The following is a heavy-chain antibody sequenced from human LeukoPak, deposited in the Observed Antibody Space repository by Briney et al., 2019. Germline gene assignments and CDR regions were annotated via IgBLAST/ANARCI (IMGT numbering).Heavy chain of an antibody. CDR1: GGSISSSNW. CDR2: IYHSGST. J-gene: IGHJ6*01. V-gene: IGHV4-4*02. Sequence: SETLSLTCAVSGGSISSSNWWSWVRQPPGKGLERIGEIYHSGSTNYNPSLKSRVTISVDKSNNQDSLRLSSVTAADTAVYYCATYINTGYYDMDVWGQGTTVSVSS. CDR3: ATYINTGYYDMDV. D-gene: IGHD1-1*01.